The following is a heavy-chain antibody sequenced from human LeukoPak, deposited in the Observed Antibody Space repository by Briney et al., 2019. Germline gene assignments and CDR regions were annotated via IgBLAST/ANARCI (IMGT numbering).Heavy chain of an antibody. Sequence: GGSLRLSCAVSGFTFRTYWMSWVRQPPGKGLERVANIKQDGSEKYYVDSVKGRFTISRDNAKNSLYLQMNSLRAEDTAVYYCARDRAVYGAGSFHKDYWGQGILVTVSS. J-gene: IGHJ4*02. D-gene: IGHD3-10*01. CDR1: GFTFRTYW. V-gene: IGHV3-7*01. CDR3: ARDRAVYGAGSFHKDY. CDR2: IKQDGSEK.